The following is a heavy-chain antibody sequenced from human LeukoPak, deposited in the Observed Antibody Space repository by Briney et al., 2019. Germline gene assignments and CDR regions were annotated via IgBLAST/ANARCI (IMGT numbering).Heavy chain of an antibody. CDR1: GGSISSSSYY. CDR2: IYYSGST. J-gene: IGHJ4*02. CDR3: AGQDIGSGYYDY. V-gene: IGHV4-39*01. D-gene: IGHD3-22*01. Sequence: SETLSLTCTVSGGSISSSSYYWGWIRQPPGKGLEWIGSIYYSGSTYYNPSLKSRVTISVDTSKNQFSLKVSSVTAADTAVYYCAGQDIGSGYYDYWGQGTLVTVSS.